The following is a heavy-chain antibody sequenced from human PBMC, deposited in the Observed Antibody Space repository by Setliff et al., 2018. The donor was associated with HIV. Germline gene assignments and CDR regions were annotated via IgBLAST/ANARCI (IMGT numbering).Heavy chain of an antibody. J-gene: IGHJ4*02. Sequence: SSETLSLTCRVSGGSFNTRRTKWGWIRQSPGKGLEWIGSIFYFGSVTYNPSLKSRPLISIDTSKTQFSLNLRSVTAADTAIYYCARHRAVAGANYFDFWGQGTLVTVSS. CDR3: ARHRAVAGANYFDF. CDR2: IFYFGSV. D-gene: IGHD6-19*01. V-gene: IGHV4-39*01. CDR1: GGSFNTRRTK.